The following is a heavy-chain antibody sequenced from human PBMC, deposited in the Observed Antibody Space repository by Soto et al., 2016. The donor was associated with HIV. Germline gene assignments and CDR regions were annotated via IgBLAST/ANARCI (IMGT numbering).Heavy chain of an antibody. CDR3: ATTTSAVTPATLTI. V-gene: IGHV4-59*12. Sequence: QVQLQESGPGLVKPSETLSLTCAVSNGSISSYYWSWIRQPPGKGLEWIGYFYYNGSAYYNPSLKGRVTISVNKSKKQFSLKLTSVTAADTALYFCATTTSAVTPATLTIRGQGTLV. CDR2: FYYNGSA. D-gene: IGHD2-15*01. J-gene: IGHJ4*02. CDR1: NGSISSYY.